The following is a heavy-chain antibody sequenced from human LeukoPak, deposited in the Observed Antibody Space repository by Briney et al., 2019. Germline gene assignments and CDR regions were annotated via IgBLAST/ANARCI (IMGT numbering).Heavy chain of an antibody. CDR1: DGSIRNYY. J-gene: IGHJ3*02. V-gene: IGHV4-59*08. Sequence: SETLSLTCTVSDGSIRNYYWSWIRQPPGKGLEWIGYIYYSGSTNYNPSLKSRVTISVDTSKNQFSLKLSSVTAADTAVYYCASLVIPGSPYYDFWSGYYRDAFDIWGQGTMVTVSS. CDR2: IYYSGST. D-gene: IGHD3-3*01. CDR3: ASLVIPGSPYYDFWSGYYRDAFDI.